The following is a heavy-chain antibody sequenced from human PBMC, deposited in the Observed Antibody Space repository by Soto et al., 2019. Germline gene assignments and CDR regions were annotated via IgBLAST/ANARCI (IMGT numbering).Heavy chain of an antibody. CDR1: GFTFSSYA. CDR3: ARDVYSSLPGYFEY. CDR2: ISYDGSSK. D-gene: IGHD6-6*01. J-gene: IGHJ4*02. V-gene: IGHV3-30-3*01. Sequence: PGGSLRLSCAASGFTFSSYAMHWVRQAPGKGLEWVAVISYDGSSKYYADSVKGRFTISRDNSKNTMNIQMSSLRAEDTAVYYCARDVYSSLPGYFEYWGQGTQVTVSS.